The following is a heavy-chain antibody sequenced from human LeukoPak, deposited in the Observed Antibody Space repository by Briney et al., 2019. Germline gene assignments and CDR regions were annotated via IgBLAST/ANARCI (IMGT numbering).Heavy chain of an antibody. D-gene: IGHD4-17*01. CDR2: IHNTGKT. J-gene: IGHJ6*03. CDR1: GGSISSGSYY. CDR3: ARKNDYGDSYYMDV. Sequence: SDTLSLTCTVSGGSISSGSYYWGWIRQHPGKGLEWIGYIHNTGKTDYNPSLKSRIIISLDTSKNRFSLRLSSVTAADTALYYCARKNDYGDSYYMDVWGKGTTVTVSS. V-gene: IGHV4-31*03.